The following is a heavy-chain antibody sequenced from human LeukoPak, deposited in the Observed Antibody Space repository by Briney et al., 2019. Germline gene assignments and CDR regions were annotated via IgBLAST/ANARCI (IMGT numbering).Heavy chain of an antibody. V-gene: IGHV1-8*01. CDR3: ARGPPRRAYYYYGMDV. Sequence: ASVKVSCKASGYTFTSYDIKWVRQATGQGLEWMGWMNPNSGNTGYAQKFQGRVTMTRNTSISTAYMELSSLRSEDTAVYYCARGPPRRAYYYYGMDVWGQGTTVAVSS. CDR1: GYTFTSYD. J-gene: IGHJ6*02. CDR2: MNPNSGNT.